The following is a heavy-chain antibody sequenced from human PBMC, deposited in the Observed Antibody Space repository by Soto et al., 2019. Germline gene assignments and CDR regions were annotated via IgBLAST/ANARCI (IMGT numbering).Heavy chain of an antibody. CDR3: ASANTYYYDTSSSHPFDY. CDR2: ISFDAYNK. CDR1: GFTFSSYA. D-gene: IGHD3-22*01. J-gene: IGHJ4*02. V-gene: IGHV3-30-3*01. Sequence: GSLRLSCAASGFTFSSYAMHWVRQAPGKGLEWVAVISFDAYNKYHADSVKGRFTISRDNSKNTLYLQMNSLRPEDTAVYYCASANTYYYDTSSSHPFDYWGQGTLVTVSS.